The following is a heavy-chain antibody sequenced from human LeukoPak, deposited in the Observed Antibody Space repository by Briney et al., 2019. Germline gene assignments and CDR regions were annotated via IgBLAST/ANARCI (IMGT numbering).Heavy chain of an antibody. CDR1: GDSISSYY. D-gene: IGHD3-3*01. CDR3: ARGRAADDFWSGYSFDY. J-gene: IGHJ4*02. V-gene: IGHV4-59*01. Sequence: SETLSLTCTVSGDSISSYYWSWIRQPPGKGLEWIGYIYYSGSTNYNPSLKSRVTISVDTSKNQFSLKLSSVTAADTAVYYCARGRAADDFWSGYSFDYWGQGTLVTVSS. CDR2: IYYSGST.